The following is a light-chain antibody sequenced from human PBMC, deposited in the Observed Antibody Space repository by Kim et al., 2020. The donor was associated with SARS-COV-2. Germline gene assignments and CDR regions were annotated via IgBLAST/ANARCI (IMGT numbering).Light chain of an antibody. Sequence: SVPPGQTASITCSGDKSGDKYASWYQQKPGQSPVLVLYQDSKRPSGIPERFSGSNSGNTATLTISGTQAMDEADYYCQAWDISIWVLGGGTQLTVL. J-gene: IGLJ3*02. CDR2: QDS. V-gene: IGLV3-1*01. CDR1: KSGDKY. CDR3: QAWDISIWV.